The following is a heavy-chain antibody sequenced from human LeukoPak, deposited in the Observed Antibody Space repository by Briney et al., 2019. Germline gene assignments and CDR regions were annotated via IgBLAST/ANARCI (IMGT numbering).Heavy chain of an antibody. J-gene: IGHJ4*02. CDR1: GFTFSSHS. CDR2: ISSSSSTI. Sequence: GGSLRLSCAASGFTFSSHSMNWVRQAPGKGLEWVSYISSSSSTIYYADSVKGRFSISRDNAKNSLYPQMNSLRAEDTAVYYCARGAYYYEDWGQGTLVTVSS. V-gene: IGHV3-48*01. CDR3: ARGAYYYED.